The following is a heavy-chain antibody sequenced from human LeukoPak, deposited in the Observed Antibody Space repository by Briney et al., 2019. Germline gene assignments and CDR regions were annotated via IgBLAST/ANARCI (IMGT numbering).Heavy chain of an antibody. CDR2: ISSSGSTI. V-gene: IGHV3-11*01. CDR1: GFTFSDYY. CDR3: ARADNQQLVLWDGYYYGMDV. Sequence: GVLRLSCAASGFTFSDYYMSWIRQAPGKGLEWVSYISSSGSTIYYADSVRGRFTISRDNAKNSLYLQMNSLRAEDTAVYYCARADNQQLVLWDGYYYGMDVWGQGTTVTVSS. D-gene: IGHD6-13*01. J-gene: IGHJ6*02.